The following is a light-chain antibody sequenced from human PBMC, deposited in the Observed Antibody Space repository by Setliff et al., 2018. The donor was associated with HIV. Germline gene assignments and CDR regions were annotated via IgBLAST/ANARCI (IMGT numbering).Light chain of an antibody. J-gene: IGLJ1*01. CDR1: SSDVGGYNY. CDR2: DVS. Sequence: QSALTQPRSVSGSPGQSVTISCTGTSSDVGGYNYVSWYQQHPGKAPKLMIYDVSKRPSGVPDRFSGSKSGNTASLTISGLQAEDEADYSCCSYAGSYTRYVFGTGTKGTVL. CDR3: CSYAGSYTRYV. V-gene: IGLV2-11*01.